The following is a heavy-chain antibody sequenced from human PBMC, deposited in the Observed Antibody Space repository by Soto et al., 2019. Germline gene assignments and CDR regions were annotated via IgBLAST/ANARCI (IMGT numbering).Heavy chain of an antibody. D-gene: IGHD3-22*01. V-gene: IGHV3-21*01. CDR3: ARDREPHYYYDSSESLDY. CDR1: GFTFSSYS. J-gene: IGHJ4*02. Sequence: PGGSLRRSGAASGFTFSSYSMNWFLQAPGKGLECVSSISSSSSYIYYADSVKGRFTISRDNAKNSLYLQMNSLRAEDTAVYYCARDREPHYYYDSSESLDYWGQGTLVTVSS. CDR2: ISSSSSYI.